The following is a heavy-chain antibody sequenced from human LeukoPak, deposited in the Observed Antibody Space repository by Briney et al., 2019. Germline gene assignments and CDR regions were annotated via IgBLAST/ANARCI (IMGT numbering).Heavy chain of an antibody. CDR3: ARLPLEIYGMDV. Sequence: SETLSLTYSVSGGSINSYYWSWIRQPPGKGLEWVAHIYYSGSTNCNTSLKSRVTMSVDTSKNQFSLKVNSVTAADTAVYYCARLPLEIYGMDVWGQGTTVIVSS. CDR2: IYYSGST. V-gene: IGHV4-59*08. D-gene: IGHD5-24*01. CDR1: GGSINSYY. J-gene: IGHJ6*02.